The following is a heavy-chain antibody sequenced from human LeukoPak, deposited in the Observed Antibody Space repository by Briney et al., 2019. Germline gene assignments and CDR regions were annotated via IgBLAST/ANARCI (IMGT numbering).Heavy chain of an antibody. Sequence: PGGSLRLSCAASGFTFSSYWMHWVRQAPGKGLVWVAFIRYDGSNKYYADSVKGRFTISRDNSKNTLYLQMNSLRAEDTAVYYCAKVAVYSYGPSPFDYWGQGTLVTVSS. V-gene: IGHV3-30*02. CDR2: IRYDGSNK. D-gene: IGHD5-18*01. CDR3: AKVAVYSYGPSPFDY. CDR1: GFTFSSYW. J-gene: IGHJ4*02.